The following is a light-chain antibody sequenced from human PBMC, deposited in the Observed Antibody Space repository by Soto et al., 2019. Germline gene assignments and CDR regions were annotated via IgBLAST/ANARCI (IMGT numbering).Light chain of an antibody. Sequence: ENVLTQSPGTLSLSPGERATLSCRASQIVINDYLAWYQQKPGQAPRLLIHGVSSRATGIPDRFSGSGSGTDFILTISRLEPEDFAVYYCQQYGRAPWTFGQGTKVEVK. J-gene: IGKJ1*01. CDR1: QIVINDY. V-gene: IGKV3-20*01. CDR2: GVS. CDR3: QQYGRAPWT.